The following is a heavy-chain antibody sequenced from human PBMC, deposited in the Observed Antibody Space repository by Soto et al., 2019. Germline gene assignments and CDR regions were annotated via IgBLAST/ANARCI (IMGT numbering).Heavy chain of an antibody. CDR2: IRSKAYGGTT. CDR1: GFTFGDYA. Sequence: SLRLSCTASGFTFGDYAMSWVRQAPGKGLEWVGFIRSKAYGGTTEYAASVKGRFTISRDDSKSIAYLQMNSLKTEDTAVYYCTREGIRYYYDSSGYYTPDYWGQGTLVTVSS. V-gene: IGHV3-49*04. D-gene: IGHD3-22*01. J-gene: IGHJ4*02. CDR3: TREGIRYYYDSSGYYTPDY.